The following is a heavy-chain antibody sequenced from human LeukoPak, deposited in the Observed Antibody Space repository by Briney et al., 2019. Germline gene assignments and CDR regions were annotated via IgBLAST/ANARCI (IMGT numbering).Heavy chain of an antibody. V-gene: IGHV3-21*01. D-gene: IGHD3-10*01. CDR2: ISSSSSYI. Sequence: GGSLILSCAASGFTFSSYSMNWVRQAPGKGLEWVSSISSSSSYIYYADSVKGRFTISRDNAKNSLYLQMNSLRAEDTAVYYCARDLEVRGVIIRNFDYWGQGTLVTVSS. J-gene: IGHJ4*02. CDR1: GFTFSSYS. CDR3: ARDLEVRGVIIRNFDY.